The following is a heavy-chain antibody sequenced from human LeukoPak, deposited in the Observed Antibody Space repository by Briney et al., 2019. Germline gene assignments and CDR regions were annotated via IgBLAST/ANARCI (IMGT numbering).Heavy chain of an antibody. CDR3: ARGWLAESTVVTPYNY. V-gene: IGHV1-69*13. CDR2: IIPLFGTA. Sequence: SVKVSCTASGGTFSNYAINWVRQAPGQGLEWMGGIIPLFGTANYAQKFQGRVTISAVESMSTAYMQLSSLRSVDTAVYYCARGWLAESTVVTPYNYWGQGTLVTVSS. D-gene: IGHD4-23*01. J-gene: IGHJ4*02. CDR1: GGTFSNYA.